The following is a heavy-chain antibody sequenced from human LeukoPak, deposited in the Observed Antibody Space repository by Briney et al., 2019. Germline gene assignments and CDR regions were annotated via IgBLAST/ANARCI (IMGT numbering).Heavy chain of an antibody. J-gene: IGHJ4*02. D-gene: IGHD2-21*02. CDR1: GYTFSSYG. CDR2: ISAHNGNT. CDR3: ARAYMTATRHFDS. V-gene: IGHV1-18*01. Sequence: ASVKVSCKASGYTFSSYGFTWVRQAPGQGLEWMGWISAHNGNTNYAQKLQGRVTLTTDTSTSTAYMELSSLRSEDTAVYYCARAYMTATRHFDSWGQGTLVTVSS.